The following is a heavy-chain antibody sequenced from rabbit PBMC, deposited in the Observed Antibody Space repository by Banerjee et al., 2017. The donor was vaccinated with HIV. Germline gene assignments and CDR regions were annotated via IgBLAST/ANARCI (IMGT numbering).Heavy chain of an antibody. D-gene: IGHD7-1*01. Sequence: QEQLEESGGDLVKPEGSLTLTCTASGFSFSSSYWICWVRQAPGKGLELIACIYTSSGSTWYARWVNGRFTISESTSLNTVDLNMASLTAADTATYFCASLPCDNTGGDFIEGVLPHYFTVWAQATHFTVS. J-gene: IGHJ4*01. CDR1: GFSFSSSYW. CDR2: IYTSSGST. CDR3: ASLPCDNTGGDFIEGVLPHYFTV. V-gene: IGHV1S43*01.